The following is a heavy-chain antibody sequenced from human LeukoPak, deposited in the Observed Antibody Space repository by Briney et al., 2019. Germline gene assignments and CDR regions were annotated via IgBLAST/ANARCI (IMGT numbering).Heavy chain of an antibody. V-gene: IGHV3-30*03. CDR3: ARDGYHLRDY. D-gene: IGHD5-18*01. CDR2: ISYDGSNK. J-gene: IGHJ4*02. CDR1: GFTFSSYG. Sequence: GGSLRLSCAASGFTFSSYGMHWVRQAPGKGLEWVAVISYDGSNKYYADSVKGRFTISRDNSKNTLYLQMNSLRAEDTAVYYCARDGYHLRDYWGQGTLVTVSS.